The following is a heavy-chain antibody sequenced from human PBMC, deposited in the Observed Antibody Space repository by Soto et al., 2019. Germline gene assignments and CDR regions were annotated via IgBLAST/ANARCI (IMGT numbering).Heavy chain of an antibody. V-gene: IGHV4-59*01. Sequence: QVQLQESGPGLVKPSETLSLTCAVSGGSISSYYWTWIRQPPGKGLEWIGDIYNSGSTNYNPSLKRRVIISVDTSKNQFSLKLSSVTAADTAVYYCARHKGSSSWYPFDYWGQGTLVTVSS. CDR1: GGSISSYY. J-gene: IGHJ4*02. D-gene: IGHD6-13*01. CDR2: IYNSGST. CDR3: ARHKGSSSWYPFDY.